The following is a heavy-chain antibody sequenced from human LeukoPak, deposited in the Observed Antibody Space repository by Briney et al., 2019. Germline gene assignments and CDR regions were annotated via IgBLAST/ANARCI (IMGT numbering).Heavy chain of an antibody. CDR3: ATRYCTISACRASSYKSFDV. Sequence: ETLSLTCTVSGGSISSYYWSWIRQPPGKGLEWVANIKEDGGEGYYVDSVKGRFTVSRDNAKNSLYLQLTSLRAEDTAVYYCATRYCTISACRASSYKSFDVWGKGTTVTVSS. CDR1: GGSISSYY. CDR2: IKEDGGEG. D-gene: IGHD2-8*01. J-gene: IGHJ6*04. V-gene: IGHV3-7*01.